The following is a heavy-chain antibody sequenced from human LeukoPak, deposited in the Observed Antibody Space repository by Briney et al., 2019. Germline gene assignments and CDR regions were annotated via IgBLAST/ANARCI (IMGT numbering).Heavy chain of an antibody. Sequence: GGSLRLSCAASGFTFSSYSMNWVRQAPGKGLEWVSAISGSGGSTYYADSVKGRFTISRDNSKNTLYLQMNSLRAEDTAVYYCARGYRPGGFDPWGQGTLVTVSS. V-gene: IGHV3-23*01. CDR1: GFTFSSYS. CDR2: ISGSGGST. D-gene: IGHD3-16*02. CDR3: ARGYRPGGFDP. J-gene: IGHJ5*02.